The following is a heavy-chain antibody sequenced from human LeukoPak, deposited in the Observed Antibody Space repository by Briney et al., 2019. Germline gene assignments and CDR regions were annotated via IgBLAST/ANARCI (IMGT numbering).Heavy chain of an antibody. Sequence: SETLSLTCTVSGGSISSGDYYWSWIRQPPGKGLEWIGYIYYSGSTYYNPSLKSRVTISVDTSKNQISLKLTSVTAVDTAVYYCAGAYVAGFGPRPAPNYWGQGTLVTVSS. CDR2: IYYSGST. V-gene: IGHV4-30-4*01. CDR3: AGAYVAGFGPRPAPNY. J-gene: IGHJ4*02. CDR1: GGSISSGDYY. D-gene: IGHD6-19*01.